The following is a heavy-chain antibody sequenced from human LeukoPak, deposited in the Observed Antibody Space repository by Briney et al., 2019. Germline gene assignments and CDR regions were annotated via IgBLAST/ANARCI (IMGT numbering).Heavy chain of an antibody. J-gene: IGHJ6*02. CDR3: ARDGGHYEMDL. D-gene: IGHD3-3*01. CDR2: IYLTEGST. CDR1: GYTLTTRH. V-gene: IGHV1-46*01. Sequence: GASVKVSCKSSGYTLTTRHIHWVRQAPGLGLEWMGIIYLTEGSTTDVQRFHGRVTLTRDTSTSTVYMELNRLTAEDTAVYYCARDGGHYEMDLWGQGTTVSVSS.